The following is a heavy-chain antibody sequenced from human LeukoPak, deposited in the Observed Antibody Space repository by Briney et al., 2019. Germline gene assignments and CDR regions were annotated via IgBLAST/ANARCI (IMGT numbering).Heavy chain of an antibody. J-gene: IGHJ6*04. V-gene: IGHV3-30*04. CDR1: GFTFSSYA. D-gene: IGHD3-9*01. CDR3: ARDGTYYDILTGNSDYYYYGMDV. CDR2: ISYDGSNK. Sequence: GRSLRLSCAASGFTFSSYAMHWVRQAPGKGLEWVAVISYDGSNKYYADSVKGRFTISRDNSKNTLYLQMNSLRAEDTAVYYCARDGTYYDILTGNSDYYYYGMDVWGKGTTVTVSS.